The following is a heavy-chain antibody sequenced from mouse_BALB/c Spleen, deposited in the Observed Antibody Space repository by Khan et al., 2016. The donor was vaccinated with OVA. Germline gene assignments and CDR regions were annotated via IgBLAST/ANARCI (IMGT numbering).Heavy chain of an antibody. Sequence: EVQLVESGGGLVKPGGSLKLSCAASGFTFSSYAMSWVRQTPEKRLAWVATISSGGSYTYNSDSVKGRFTISRDNAKNTLYLQMSRLTSEDTAMYYGARHPPSWGWFAYWGQGTLVTVSA. CDR3: ARHPPSWGWFAY. D-gene: IGHD4-1*01. CDR1: GFTFSSYA. V-gene: IGHV5-9-3*01. CDR2: ISSGGSYT. J-gene: IGHJ3*01.